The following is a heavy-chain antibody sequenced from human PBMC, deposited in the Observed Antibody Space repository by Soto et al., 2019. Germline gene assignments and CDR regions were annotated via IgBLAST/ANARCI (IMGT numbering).Heavy chain of an antibody. CDR1: GYSFTSYW. CDR2: IYPGDSDT. V-gene: IGHV5-51*01. D-gene: IGHD1-26*01. Sequence: GESVKISCKGSGYSFTSYWIGWVRQMPGKGLEWMGIIYPGDSDTRYSPSFQGQVTISADKSISTAYLQWSSLKASDTAMYYCARDAKWDPRGVEAQQDDYFDYWGQGTLVTVSS. J-gene: IGHJ4*02. CDR3: ARDAKWDPRGVEAQQDDYFDY.